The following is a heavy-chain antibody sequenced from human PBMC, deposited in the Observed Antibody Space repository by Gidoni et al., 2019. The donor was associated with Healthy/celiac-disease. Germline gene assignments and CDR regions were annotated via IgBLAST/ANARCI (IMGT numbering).Heavy chain of an antibody. V-gene: IGHV3-66*01. CDR2: SGGST. CDR3: ARGPVVLRYFDPRAGEGYFDY. Sequence: SGGSTYYADSVKGRFTISRDNSKNTLYLQMNSLRAEDTAVYYCARGPVVLRYFDPRAGEGYFDYWGQGTLVTVSS. D-gene: IGHD3-9*01. J-gene: IGHJ4*02.